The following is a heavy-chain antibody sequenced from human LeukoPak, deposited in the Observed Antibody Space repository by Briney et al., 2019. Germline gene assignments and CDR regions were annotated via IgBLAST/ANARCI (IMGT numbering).Heavy chain of an antibody. CDR1: GFTFSSYA. V-gene: IGHV3-23*01. D-gene: IGHD3-3*01. J-gene: IGHJ5*02. CDR3: ARDNSEYYDFWSGYFRNNWFDP. Sequence: GGSLRLSCAASGFTFSSYAMSWVRQAPGKGLEWVSAISGSGGSTYYADSVKGRFTISRDNAKNSLYLQMNSLRAEDTAVYYCARDNSEYYDFWSGYFRNNWFDPWGQGTLVTVSS. CDR2: ISGSGGST.